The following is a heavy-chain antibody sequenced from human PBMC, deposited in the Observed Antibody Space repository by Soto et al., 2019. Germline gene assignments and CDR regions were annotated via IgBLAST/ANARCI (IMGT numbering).Heavy chain of an antibody. CDR1: GFTFSSYA. D-gene: IGHD2-15*01. V-gene: IGHV3-23*01. J-gene: IGHJ5*02. CDR3: AKDPHVVAATPRYP. Sequence: GGSLRLSCAASGFTFSSYAMGWVRQAPGKGLEWVSAISGSGGSTYYADSVKGRFTISRDNSKNTLYLQMNSLRAEDTAVYYCAKDPHVVAATPRYPWGQGTLVTVSS. CDR2: ISGSGGST.